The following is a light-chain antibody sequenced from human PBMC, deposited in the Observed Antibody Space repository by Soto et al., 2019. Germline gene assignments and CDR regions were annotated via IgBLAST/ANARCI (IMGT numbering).Light chain of an antibody. J-gene: IGKJ5*01. CDR1: QGIGDT. V-gene: IGKV3-11*01. CDR2: DTS. CDR3: QQRNIWPPVT. Sequence: EVVMRQSPATLSVPPGEGATLSCRASQGIGDTLAWYQHKPGQTPRLLIYDTSTRATGVPTRFSGSGSGTDFTLTISSLEPEDFAVYYCQQRNIWPPVTFGQGTRLEIK.